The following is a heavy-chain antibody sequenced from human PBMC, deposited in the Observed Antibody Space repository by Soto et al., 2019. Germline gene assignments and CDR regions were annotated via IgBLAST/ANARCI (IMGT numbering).Heavy chain of an antibody. CDR1: GFTFSSYG. CDR3: ARPYYIFWSVYYTSAFDI. J-gene: IGHJ3*02. CDR2: IWYDGSNK. Sequence: QVQLVESGGGVVQPGRSLRLSCAASGFTFSSYGMHWVRQAPGKGLEWVAVIWYDGSNKYYADSVKGRFTISRDNSKNTLYLQMNGLRAEDRAVYYCARPYYIFWSVYYTSAFDIWGQGKMVTVSS. D-gene: IGHD3-3*01. V-gene: IGHV3-33*01.